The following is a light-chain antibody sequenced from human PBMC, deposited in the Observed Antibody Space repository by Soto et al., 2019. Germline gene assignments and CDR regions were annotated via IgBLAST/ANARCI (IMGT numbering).Light chain of an antibody. V-gene: IGKV3-15*01. Sequence: EIIMTQSPATLSVSPGEGATLSCRTSHSISTNLAWYQHKRGQSPRLLVYGASTRATGVPARFSGSGSGAEFTLSISSLQSEDFAGYSCQQYNSWPTFGGGTKVDIK. CDR3: QQYNSWPT. CDR1: HSISTN. CDR2: GAS. J-gene: IGKJ4*01.